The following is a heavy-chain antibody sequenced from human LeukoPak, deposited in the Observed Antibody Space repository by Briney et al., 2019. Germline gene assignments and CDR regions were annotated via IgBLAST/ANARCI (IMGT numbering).Heavy chain of an antibody. CDR1: GGSVSSGSYY. J-gene: IGHJ4*02. CDR2: IYYSGST. CDR3: ARAGISMLGVIVGEPRLNLDF. V-gene: IGHV4-61*01. D-gene: IGHD3-3*01. Sequence: PSETLSLTCSVSGGSVSSGSYYWSWIRQPPGKGLEWIGNIYYSGSTNYNPSLRRRVSISVDTSKNQFSLKLYSVTAADAAVYYCARAGISMLGVIVGEPRLNLDFWGQGALVTVSS.